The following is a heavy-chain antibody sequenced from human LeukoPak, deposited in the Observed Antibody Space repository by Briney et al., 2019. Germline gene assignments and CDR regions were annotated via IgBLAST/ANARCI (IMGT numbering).Heavy chain of an antibody. D-gene: IGHD2/OR15-2a*01. CDR1: GGYTGSHY. CDR3: ARDFYASGFYFWFDP. V-gene: IGHV4-4*07. Sequence: KPSETLSLTCTVSGGYTGSHYWSWIRQPAGKGLEWIGRISPSGTTHYNPSLGSRVAMSVDTSKNYFSLRLSSVTAADTAVYYCARDFYASGFYFWFDPWGQGMLVTVSS. CDR2: ISPSGTT. J-gene: IGHJ5*02.